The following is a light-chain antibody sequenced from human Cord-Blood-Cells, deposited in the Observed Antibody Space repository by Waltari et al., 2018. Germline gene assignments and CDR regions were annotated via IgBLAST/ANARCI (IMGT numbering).Light chain of an antibody. Sequence: QSALTQPAPVSGSPGQSIPLSCTGTSSYVGSYNLVSWYQQHPGKAPKRMIYEGSKRPSGVSNRFSGSKSGNTASLTISGLQAEDEADYYCCSYAGSSNWVFGGGTKLTVL. CDR1: SSYVGSYNL. J-gene: IGLJ3*02. CDR2: EGS. CDR3: CSYAGSSNWV. V-gene: IGLV2-23*01.